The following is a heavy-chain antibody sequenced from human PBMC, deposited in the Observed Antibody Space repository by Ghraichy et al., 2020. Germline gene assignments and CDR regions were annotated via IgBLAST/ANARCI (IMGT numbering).Heavy chain of an antibody. CDR3: ATRPYYDILTGYGGLDF. CDR1: GFTFSSYA. D-gene: IGHD3-9*01. J-gene: IGHJ4*02. V-gene: IGHV3-23*01. CDR2: ISGTGGST. Sequence: GGSLRLSCAASGFTFSSYAISWVRQAPGKGLEWVSAISGTGGSTYYADSVKGRFTISRDNSKNTLYLQMNSLRAEDTAVYYCATRPYYDILTGYGGLDFWGQGTLVTVSS.